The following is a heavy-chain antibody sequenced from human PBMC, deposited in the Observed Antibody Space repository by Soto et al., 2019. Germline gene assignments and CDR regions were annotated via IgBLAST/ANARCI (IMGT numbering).Heavy chain of an antibody. Sequence: QVRLVQSGAEVKKPGASVKVSCKASGYTFTGYYMPWVRQAPGQGLEWMGWINPNSGGTTYAQKIQGRVTMTRDTPFSPADIELSTLGSDETAGYYWAIAVIVGVTTYAFDIWGQGTMVTVSS. CDR2: INPNSGGT. D-gene: IGHD1-26*01. CDR3: AIAVIVGVTTYAFDI. V-gene: IGHV1-2*02. J-gene: IGHJ3*02. CDR1: GYTFTGYY.